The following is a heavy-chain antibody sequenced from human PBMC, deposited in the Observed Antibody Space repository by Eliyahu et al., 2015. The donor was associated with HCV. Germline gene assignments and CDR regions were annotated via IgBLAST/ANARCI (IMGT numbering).Heavy chain of an antibody. CDR3: ARDVDTATYYYYYYGMDV. D-gene: IGHD5-18*01. J-gene: IGHJ6*02. CDR1: GFXFSSYG. Sequence: QVQLVESGGGVVQPGXSLRLSCAAXGFXFSSYGMHWVRQXPGKGLGWGEVIWYDGSYKYYADSVKGRFTISRDNSKNTLYLQMNSLRAEDTAVYYCARDVDTATYYYYYYGMDVWGQGTTVTVSS. CDR2: IWYDGSYK. V-gene: IGHV3-33*01.